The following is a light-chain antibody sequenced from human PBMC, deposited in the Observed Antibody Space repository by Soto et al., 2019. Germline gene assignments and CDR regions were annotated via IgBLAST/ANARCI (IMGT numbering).Light chain of an antibody. CDR3: GSWDSSLSAYV. V-gene: IGLV1-51*01. Sequence: QSVLTQPPSASAAPGQKVTISCSGSSSNIGGNSVSWYQQLPGTAPKLLIYDDNKRPSGIPDRFSGSKSGTSATLGITGFQTGDEADYYCGSWDSSLSAYVFGIGTKVTVL. J-gene: IGLJ1*01. CDR1: SSNIGGNS. CDR2: DDN.